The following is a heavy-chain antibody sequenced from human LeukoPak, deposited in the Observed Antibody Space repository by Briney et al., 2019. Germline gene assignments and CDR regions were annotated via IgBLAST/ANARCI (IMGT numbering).Heavy chain of an antibody. CDR1: GYSFTNYW. CDR2: IYPGDSDT. V-gene: IGHV5-51*01. Sequence: GESLKISCKGSGYSFTNYWIGWVRQMPGKGLEWMGIIYPGDSDTRYSPSFQGQVTISADKSISTAYLQWSSLKASDTAMYYRARHESYYDSNGLPSDYWGQGTLVTVSS. D-gene: IGHD3-22*01. CDR3: ARHESYYDSNGLPSDY. J-gene: IGHJ4*02.